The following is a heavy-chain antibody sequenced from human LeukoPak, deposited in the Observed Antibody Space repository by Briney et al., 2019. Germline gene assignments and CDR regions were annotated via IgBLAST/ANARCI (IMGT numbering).Heavy chain of an antibody. D-gene: IGHD1-1*01. CDR3: ARGRGRSTNSDFDL. CDR1: GFTCRNYW. CDR2: TSQDESEK. J-gene: IGHJ4*02. V-gene: IGHV3-7*05. Sequence: GGSLRLSCGASGFTCRNYWMSWVRQAPGKGLERVAHTSQDESEKDDVDSVKGRFTISRDNAKNSLYLQMNSLRAEDTAVYYCARGRGRSTNSDFDLWGRGTLVTVSS.